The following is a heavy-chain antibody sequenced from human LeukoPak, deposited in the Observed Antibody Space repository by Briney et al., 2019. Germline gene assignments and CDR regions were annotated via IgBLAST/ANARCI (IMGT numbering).Heavy chain of an antibody. V-gene: IGHV4-4*07. CDR3: ARPRGDLWSGYDY. CDR2: IHTSGST. J-gene: IGHJ4*02. Sequence: SETLSLTCTVSGASFNSYYWSWLRQPAGKGLEWIGRIHTSGSTDYSPSLQSRVTISIDTSQNQFSLRLTSVTAADTAVYYCARPRGDLWSGYDYWGQGVLVTVSP. CDR1: GASFNSYY. D-gene: IGHD3-3*01.